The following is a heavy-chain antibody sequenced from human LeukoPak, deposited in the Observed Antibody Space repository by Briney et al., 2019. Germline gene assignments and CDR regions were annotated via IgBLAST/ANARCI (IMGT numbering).Heavy chain of an antibody. V-gene: IGHV1-8*01. CDR3: ARGNVLRYFDWQGANWFDP. D-gene: IGHD3-9*01. Sequence: ASVKVSCKASGYTFTSYDINWVRQATGQGLEWMGWMNPNSGNTGYAQKFQGRVTMTRNTSISTAYMELSSLRSEDTAVYYCARGNVLRYFDWQGANWFDPWGQGTLVTVSS. CDR2: MNPNSGNT. CDR1: GYTFTSYD. J-gene: IGHJ5*02.